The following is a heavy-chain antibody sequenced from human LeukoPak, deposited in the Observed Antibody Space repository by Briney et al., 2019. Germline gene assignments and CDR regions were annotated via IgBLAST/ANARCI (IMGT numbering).Heavy chain of an antibody. V-gene: IGHV3-7*01. D-gene: IGHD5-24*01. CDR3: ARPRRVDTPYHCMDV. J-gene: IGHJ6*03. Sequence: GGSLRLSCEVSGFTFNTYWMSWVRQAPGKGLEWVANIGQDGSEINYVDSVKGRFTISKDNAKNSLYLQMNSLRDEDTAVYYCARPRRVDTPYHCMDVWGKGTTVTVSS. CDR1: GFTFNTYW. CDR2: IGQDGSEI.